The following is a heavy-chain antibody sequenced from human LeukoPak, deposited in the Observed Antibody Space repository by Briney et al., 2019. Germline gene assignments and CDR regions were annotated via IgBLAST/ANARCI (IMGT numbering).Heavy chain of an antibody. CDR2: IYYSGST. CDR1: GGSISSGGYY. CDR3: ARSVITIFGVVIRAFDI. V-gene: IGHV4-31*03. D-gene: IGHD3-3*01. J-gene: IGHJ3*02. Sequence: PSETLSLTCTVSGGSISSGGYYWSWIRQHPGKGLEWIGYIYYSGSTYYNPSLKSRVTISVDTSKNQFSLKLSSVTAADTAVYYCARSVITIFGVVIRAFDIWGQGTMVTVSS.